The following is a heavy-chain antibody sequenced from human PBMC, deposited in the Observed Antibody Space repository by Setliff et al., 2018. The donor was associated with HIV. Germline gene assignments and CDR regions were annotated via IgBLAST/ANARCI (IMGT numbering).Heavy chain of an antibody. CDR1: GLSVSNTGGG. J-gene: IGHJ3*02. CDR3: AHTRGVCNGYYYNDAFDI. Sequence: SGPTLVNPTQILTLTCTLTGLSVSNTGGGVGWIRQPPGKALEWLAPIYWDDDKRYRPSMKRRLTITKDTSKNQVVLTMANMDPVDTATYYCAHTRGVCNGYYYNDAFDIWGQGTLVTVSS. D-gene: IGHD3-22*01. CDR2: IYWDDDK. V-gene: IGHV2-5*02.